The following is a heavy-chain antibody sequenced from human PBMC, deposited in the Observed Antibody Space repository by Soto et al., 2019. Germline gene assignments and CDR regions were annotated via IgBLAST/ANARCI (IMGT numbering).Heavy chain of an antibody. CDR2: TYYRSKWYS. CDR1: GDSVSSNSAA. J-gene: IGHJ6*02. V-gene: IGHV6-1*01. CDR3: ARDAARNYYYYYGMDV. D-gene: IGHD6-6*01. Sequence: SQTLSLTCAISGDSVSSNSAAWNWIRQSPSRGLEWLGRTYYRSKWYSDYAVSVKSRITINPDTSKNQFSLQLNSVTPEDTAVYYCARDAARNYYYYYGMDVWGQGTTVTVSS.